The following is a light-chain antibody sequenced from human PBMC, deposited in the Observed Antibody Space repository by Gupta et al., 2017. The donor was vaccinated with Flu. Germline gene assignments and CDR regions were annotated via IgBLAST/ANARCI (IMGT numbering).Light chain of an antibody. CDR3: SSCISSTTLV. CDR2: GVT. CDR1: SSDIGSYNY. V-gene: IGLV2-14*03. Sequence: QSALTQPASVSRSPRQSITISCTGTSSDIGSYNYVSWYQQHPGQAPKLLIYGVTNRPSGVSDRFSASKSGDTASLTISGLQAEDEADYYCSSCISSTTLVFGGGTKLTVL. J-gene: IGLJ2*01.